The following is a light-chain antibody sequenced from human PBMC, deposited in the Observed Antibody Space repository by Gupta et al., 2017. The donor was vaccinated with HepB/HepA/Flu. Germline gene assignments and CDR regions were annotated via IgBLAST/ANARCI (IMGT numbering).Light chain of an antibody. CDR2: DVN. V-gene: IGLV2-14*03. CDR1: SSDVGAYNS. J-gene: IGLJ2*01. CDR3: NSFTTSRTLV. Sequence: HSALTQPASVSGSPGQPIPISCTGTSSDVGAYNSVSWYQQHPGKAPKLILYDVNNRPSGVSDRFSGSKSGNTASLRISGLQGEDEAYYYCNSFTTSRTLVFGGGTKVTVL.